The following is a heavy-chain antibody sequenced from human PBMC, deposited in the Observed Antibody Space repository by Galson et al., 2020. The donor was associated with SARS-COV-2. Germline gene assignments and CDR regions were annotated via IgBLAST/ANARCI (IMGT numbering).Heavy chain of an antibody. Sequence: ASETLSLTCSVSGGFISSFFWSWVRQPPWKGLEWIGYIYHGGNTRYNPSPKSRATISVDTSKNQFSLKLTSVTAADKAVYYCARVVCAGDCYPFDRWRQGIRVTVSS. V-gene: IGHV4-59*01. CDR3: ARVVCAGDCYPFDR. D-gene: IGHD2-21*02. CDR2: IYHGGNT. J-gene: IGHJ5*02. CDR1: GGFISSFF.